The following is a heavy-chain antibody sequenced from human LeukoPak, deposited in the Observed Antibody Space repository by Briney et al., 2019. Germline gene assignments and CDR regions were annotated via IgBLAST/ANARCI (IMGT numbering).Heavy chain of an antibody. J-gene: IGHJ4*02. CDR2: INPNSGNT. CDR1: GYTFTGYY. D-gene: IGHD3-3*01. Sequence: GASVKVSCKASGYTFTGYYMHWVRQAPGQGLEWMGWINPNSGNTGYAQKFQGRVTITRNTSISTAYMELSSLRSEDTAVYYCARGRGYYDFWNQWGQGTLVTVSS. CDR3: ARGRGYYDFWNQ. V-gene: IGHV1-8*03.